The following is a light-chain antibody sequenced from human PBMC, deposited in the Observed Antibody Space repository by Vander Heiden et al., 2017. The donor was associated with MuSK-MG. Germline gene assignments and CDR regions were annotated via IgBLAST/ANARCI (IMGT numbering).Light chain of an antibody. V-gene: IGLV3-1*01. J-gene: IGLJ3*02. CDR1: KLGDTY. CDR3: QAWDSSAVV. Sequence: SYELTQPPSVSVSPGQTAIITCSGDKLGDTYPSWYQQKPGQSPVLVIYEETKRPSGIPERFSGFNFGNTATLTISATQAMDEADYYCQAWDSSAVVFGGGTKLTVL. CDR2: EET.